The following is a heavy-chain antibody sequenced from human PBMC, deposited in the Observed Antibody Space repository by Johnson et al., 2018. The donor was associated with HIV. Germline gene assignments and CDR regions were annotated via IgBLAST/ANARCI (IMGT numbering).Heavy chain of an antibody. CDR3: AKDLRQWLVDALHL. Sequence: VQLVESGGGVVRPGGSLRLSCAASGFTFDDYGMSWVRQAPGKGLEWVSGINWNSDTIRYADSVKGRFTISRDNAKNSLYLQMNSLRAEDTALYYCAKDLRQWLVDALHLWGQGTMVTVSS. J-gene: IGHJ3*01. CDR1: GFTFDDYG. V-gene: IGHV3-20*04. CDR2: INWNSDTI. D-gene: IGHD6-19*01.